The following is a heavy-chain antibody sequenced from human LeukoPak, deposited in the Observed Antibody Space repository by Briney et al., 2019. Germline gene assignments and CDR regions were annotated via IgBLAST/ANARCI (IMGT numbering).Heavy chain of an antibody. J-gene: IGHJ4*02. Sequence: SVKVSCKASGGTFNNSAISWVRQAPGQGLEWMGGIIPIFSTADYAQKFQGRVTITTDESTSTAYMELSSLRSEDTAVFYCARRTATHGGYFDYWGQGTLVTVSS. CDR2: IIPIFSTA. V-gene: IGHV1-69*05. D-gene: IGHD1-1*01. CDR3: ARRTATHGGYFDY. CDR1: GGTFNNSA.